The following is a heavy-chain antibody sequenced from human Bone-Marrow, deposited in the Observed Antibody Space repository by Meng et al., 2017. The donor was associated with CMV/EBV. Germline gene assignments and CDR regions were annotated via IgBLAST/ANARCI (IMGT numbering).Heavy chain of an antibody. CDR1: GYTFTSYY. CDR2: INPSGGST. J-gene: IGHJ6*02. V-gene: IGHV1-46*01. Sequence: ASVKVSCKASGYTFTSYYMHWVRQAPGQGLEWMGIINPSGGSTSYAQKFQGRVTMTRDTSTSTAYMELSSLRSEDTAVYYCARVLSSHIFGVGGGYYGMDVWGQGTTVTVSS. CDR3: ARVLSSHIFGVGGGYYGMDV. D-gene: IGHD3-3*01.